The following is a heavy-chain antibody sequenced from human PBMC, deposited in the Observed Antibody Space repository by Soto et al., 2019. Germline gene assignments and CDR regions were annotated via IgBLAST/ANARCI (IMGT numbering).Heavy chain of an antibody. V-gene: IGHV3-33*01. CDR2: IWYDGSNK. J-gene: IGHJ4*02. Sequence: HPGGSLRLSCAASGFTFSSSGMHWVRQAPGKGLEWVAVIWYDGSNKYYADSVKGRFTISRDNSKNTLYLQMNSLRAEDTAVYYCARAFSAYCGGDCYSQLDYWGQGTLVTVSS. CDR1: GFTFSSSG. CDR3: ARAFSAYCGGDCYSQLDY. D-gene: IGHD2-21*02.